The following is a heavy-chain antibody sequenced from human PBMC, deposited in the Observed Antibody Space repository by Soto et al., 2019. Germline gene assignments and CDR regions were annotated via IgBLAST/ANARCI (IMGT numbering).Heavy chain of an antibody. Sequence: PGGSLRLSCAASGFTFSTSSMNWVRQAPGKGLEWVSSISGSSSNIYYADSVKGRFTISRDNAKNSLYLQMNSLRAEDTAVYYCARDNGYDAATLDYWGQGTLVTVSS. CDR3: ARDNGYDAATLDY. J-gene: IGHJ4*02. V-gene: IGHV3-21*01. CDR1: GFTFSTSS. D-gene: IGHD5-12*01. CDR2: ISGSSSNI.